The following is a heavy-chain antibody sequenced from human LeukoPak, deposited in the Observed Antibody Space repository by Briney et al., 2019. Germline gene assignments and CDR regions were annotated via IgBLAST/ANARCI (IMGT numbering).Heavy chain of an antibody. CDR3: ARDSSSYAIDY. CDR1: GFTVSSNY. Sequence: GGSLRLSCAASGFTVSSNYMSWVRQAPGKGLEWVSVIYNGGSTYYADSVKGRFTISRDNSKNTLYLQMNSLRAEDTAVYYCARDSSSYAIDYWGQGTLVTVSS. V-gene: IGHV3-66*02. D-gene: IGHD6-6*01. CDR2: IYNGGST. J-gene: IGHJ4*02.